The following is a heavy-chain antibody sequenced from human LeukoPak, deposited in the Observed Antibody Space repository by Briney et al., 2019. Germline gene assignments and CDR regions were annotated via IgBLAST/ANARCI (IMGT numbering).Heavy chain of an antibody. Sequence: PGGSLRLSCAASGFTFSSYAMHWVRQAPGKGLEWVAVISYDGSNKYYADSVKGRFTISRDNSKNTLYLQMNSLRAEDTAVYYCARVSKPIGSGDLFFLYFWGQGTLVTVSS. D-gene: IGHD2-21*01. V-gene: IGHV3-30*01. CDR2: ISYDGSNK. CDR3: ARVSKPIGSGDLFFLYF. J-gene: IGHJ4*02. CDR1: GFTFSSYA.